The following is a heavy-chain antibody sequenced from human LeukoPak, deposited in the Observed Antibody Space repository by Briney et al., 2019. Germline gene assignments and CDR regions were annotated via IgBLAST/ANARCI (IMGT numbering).Heavy chain of an antibody. Sequence: GGSLRLSCAASGFTFSSYSMNWVRQAPGKGLEWVSSISSSSSYIYYADSVKGRFTISRDNAKNSLNLQMNSPRAEDTAVYYCARVGVGAGGYWYFDLWGRGTLVTVSS. V-gene: IGHV3-21*01. J-gene: IGHJ2*01. CDR3: ARVGVGAGGYWYFDL. CDR1: GFTFSSYS. CDR2: ISSSSSYI. D-gene: IGHD2-15*01.